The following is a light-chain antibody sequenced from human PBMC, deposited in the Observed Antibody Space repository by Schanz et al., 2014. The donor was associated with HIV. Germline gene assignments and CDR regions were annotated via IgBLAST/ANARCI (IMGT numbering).Light chain of an antibody. CDR1: QSLSSSY. V-gene: IGKV3-20*01. CDR3: HHYGDSRGT. Sequence: EIVLTQSPGSLSLSPGGRATLSCGASQSLSSSYLAWYQQKRDQPPRLLIYGASSRATGIPDRFSGSGSGTDFTLTISRLEPEDFAVYYCHHYGDSRGTFGGGTEVDI. CDR2: GAS. J-gene: IGKJ4*02.